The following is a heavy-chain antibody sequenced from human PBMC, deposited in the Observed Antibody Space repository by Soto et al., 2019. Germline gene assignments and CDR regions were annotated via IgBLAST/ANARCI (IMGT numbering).Heavy chain of an antibody. J-gene: IGHJ4*02. D-gene: IGHD6-6*01. CDR3: ARDSVQRGPFDY. Sequence: VGSLRLSCAASGFTFSSYSMNWVRQAPGKGLEWVSSISSSSSYIYYADSVKGRFTISRDNAKNSLYLQMNSLRAEDTAVYYCARDSVQRGPFDYWGQGTLVTVSS. CDR2: ISSSSSYI. V-gene: IGHV3-21*01. CDR1: GFTFSSYS.